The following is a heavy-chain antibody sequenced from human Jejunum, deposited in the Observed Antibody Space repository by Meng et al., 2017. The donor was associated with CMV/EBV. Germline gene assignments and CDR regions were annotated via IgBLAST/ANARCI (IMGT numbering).Heavy chain of an antibody. CDR2: ISGSGGST. J-gene: IGHJ6*02. Sequence: FSNYAMTWVRQAPGKGLEWVSAISGSGGSTHYADSVKGRFTISRDNSNNILYLQMNGLRAEDTAKYYCAKATDIVVVVAAYGLDVWGQGTTVTVSS. CDR1: FSNYA. V-gene: IGHV3-23*01. D-gene: IGHD2-15*01. CDR3: AKATDIVVVVAAYGLDV.